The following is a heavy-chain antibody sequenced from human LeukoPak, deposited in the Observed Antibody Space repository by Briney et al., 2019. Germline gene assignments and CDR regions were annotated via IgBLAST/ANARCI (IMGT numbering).Heavy chain of an antibody. Sequence: TSETLSLTCAVSGGSISSSNWWSWVHQPPGKGLEWIGEIYHSGSTYYNPSLKSRVTISVDTSKNQFSLKLSSVTAADTAVYYCARGIVVVAQLGFYFYYMDVWGKGTTVTISS. D-gene: IGHD2-15*01. CDR3: ARGIVVVAQLGFYFYYMDV. CDR2: IYHSGST. V-gene: IGHV4-4*02. CDR1: GGSISSSNW. J-gene: IGHJ6*03.